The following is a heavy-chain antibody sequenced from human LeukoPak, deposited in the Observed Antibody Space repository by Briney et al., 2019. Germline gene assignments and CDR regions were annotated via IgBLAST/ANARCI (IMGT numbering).Heavy chain of an antibody. Sequence: SVKVSCKASGGTFSSYAISWVRQAPGQGLEWMGGIIPIFGTANYAQKFQGRVTITADESTSTAYMELSSLRSEDTAVYYCARDPSDYYGSGSFDYWGQGTLVTVSS. CDR2: IIPIFGTA. CDR1: GGTFSSYA. D-gene: IGHD3-10*01. V-gene: IGHV1-69*01. J-gene: IGHJ4*02. CDR3: ARDPSDYYGSGSFDY.